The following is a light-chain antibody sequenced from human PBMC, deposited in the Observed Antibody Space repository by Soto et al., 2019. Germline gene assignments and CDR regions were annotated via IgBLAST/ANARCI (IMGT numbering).Light chain of an antibody. CDR2: KAS. Sequence: DIQMTQSPSTLSASVGDRVTITCRASQSVSNWLAWYQQKPGKAPKLLIYKASSLESGVPSRFIGSASGTEFTLTISSLQPDDCATYHGQQYKSYWTFGQGTKVEIK. J-gene: IGKJ1*01. V-gene: IGKV1-5*03. CDR1: QSVSNW. CDR3: QQYKSYWT.